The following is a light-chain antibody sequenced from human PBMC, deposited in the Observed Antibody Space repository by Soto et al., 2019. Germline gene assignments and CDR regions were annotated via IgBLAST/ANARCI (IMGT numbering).Light chain of an antibody. J-gene: IGKJ5*01. CDR3: QLSYNTPIT. V-gene: IGKV1-39*01. Sequence: DIQMTPSPSSLSSAVGDRVTITCMASQTISSYLNWYQQKPGKAPRLLIYAASNLQSGVPSRFSGSGSGTDFTLTISSLQPEDFATYYCQLSYNTPITFGQGTRLEIK. CDR1: QTISSY. CDR2: AAS.